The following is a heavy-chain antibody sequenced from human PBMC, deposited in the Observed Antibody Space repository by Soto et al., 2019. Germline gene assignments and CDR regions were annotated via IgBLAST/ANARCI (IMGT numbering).Heavy chain of an antibody. CDR2: ISVSDGST. Sequence: EVQLLESGGGLVQPGGCLRLSCAASGFTFSSNDMSWVRQAPGKWLEWVSTISVSDGSTWYAESVKGRFTVSRDDSKNTLYLQMKSLRAEDTAVYYCAKGGWLEYWGQGTLVTVSS. J-gene: IGHJ4*02. V-gene: IGHV3-23*01. CDR1: GFTFSSND. CDR3: AKGGWLEY. D-gene: IGHD2-15*01.